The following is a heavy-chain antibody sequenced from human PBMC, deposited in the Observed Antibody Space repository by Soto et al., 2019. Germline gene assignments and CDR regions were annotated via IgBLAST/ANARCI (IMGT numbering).Heavy chain of an antibody. D-gene: IGHD2-8*01. V-gene: IGHV5-51*01. CDR1: GYSFTSYW. CDR3: ARLSCXKGVCYPFSREPYGMDV. J-gene: IGHJ6*02. Sequence: GESLKISCKGSGYSFTSYWIGWGRQMPGKGLEWLGIIYPGDSDTRYSPSFQGQVTISADKSISTAYLQWSSLKASDTAMYYCARLSCXKGVCYPFSREPYGMDVWGQGTTVTVSS. CDR2: IYPGDSDT.